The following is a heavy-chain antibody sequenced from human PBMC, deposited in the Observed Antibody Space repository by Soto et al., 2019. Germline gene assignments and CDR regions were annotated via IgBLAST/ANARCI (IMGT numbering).Heavy chain of an antibody. CDR1: GGPISSGGYS. D-gene: IGHD6-13*01. Sequence: NPSETLSLTCAVSGGPISSGGYSWSWIRQPPGKGLEWIGYIYHSGSTYYNPSLKSRVTISVDRSKNQFSLKLSSVTAADTAVYYCARDRRGGAAGGWFDPWGQGTLVTVSS. V-gene: IGHV4-30-2*01. CDR3: ARDRRGGAAGGWFDP. J-gene: IGHJ5*02. CDR2: IYHSGST.